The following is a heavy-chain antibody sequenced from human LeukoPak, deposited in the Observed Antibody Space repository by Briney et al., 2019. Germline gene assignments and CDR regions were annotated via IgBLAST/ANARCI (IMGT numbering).Heavy chain of an antibody. D-gene: IGHD6-13*01. Sequence: SETLSLTCTVSGGSISSGSYFWTWIRQPAGKGLEWIGRINTSGSTNYNPSLKSRVTISVDTSKNQFSLKLSSVTAVDTAVFYCAREGYTSSWYSGYYYFDYWGQGTLVTVSS. J-gene: IGHJ4*02. CDR3: AREGYTSSWYSGYYYFDY. V-gene: IGHV4-61*02. CDR2: INTSGST. CDR1: GGSISSGSYF.